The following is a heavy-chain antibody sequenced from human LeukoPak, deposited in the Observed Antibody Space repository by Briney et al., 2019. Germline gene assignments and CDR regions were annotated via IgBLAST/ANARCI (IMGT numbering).Heavy chain of an antibody. J-gene: IGHJ6*03. V-gene: IGHV3-23*01. CDR2: ISGSGGST. CDR3: AKFLVLWFGKAEDYYMDV. Sequence: GGSLRLSCAASGFTFSSYGMSWVRQAPGKGLEWVSAISGSGGSTYYADSVKGRFTISRDNSKNTLYLQMNSLRAEDTAVYYCAKFLVLWFGKAEDYYMDVWGKGTTVTISS. D-gene: IGHD3-10*01. CDR1: GFTFSSYG.